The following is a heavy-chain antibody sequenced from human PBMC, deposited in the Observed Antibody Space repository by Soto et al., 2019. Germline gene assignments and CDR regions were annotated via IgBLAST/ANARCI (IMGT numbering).Heavy chain of an antibody. J-gene: IGHJ4*02. CDR3: GRDFYFGWGSPTVDY. CDR2: IKQDGSEK. Sequence: GGSLRLSCEASGFTFSNYWMSWVRQAPGKGLEWVANIKQDGSEKYYVGSVKGRFTISRDNARNSLYLQMNSLRADDTAVFYCGRDFYFGWGSPTVDYGGQETLVPVSS. CDR1: GFTFSNYW. V-gene: IGHV3-7*01. D-gene: IGHD3-10*01.